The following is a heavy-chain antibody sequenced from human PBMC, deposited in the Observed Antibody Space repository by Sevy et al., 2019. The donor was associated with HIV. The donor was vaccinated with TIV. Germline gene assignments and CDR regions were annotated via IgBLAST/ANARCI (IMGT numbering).Heavy chain of an antibody. D-gene: IGHD3-3*01. V-gene: IGHV3-15*01. J-gene: IGHJ6*02. CDR3: TATCITIFGVVNHPFCGMDV. CDR1: GFTFSNAW. CDR2: IKSKTDGGTT. Sequence: GGSLRLSCAASGFTFSNAWMSWVRQAPGKGLEWVGRIKSKTDGGTTDYAAPVKGRFTISRDDSKKTLYLQMNSLKTEDTAGYYCTATCITIFGVVNHPFCGMDVWGQGTTVTVSS.